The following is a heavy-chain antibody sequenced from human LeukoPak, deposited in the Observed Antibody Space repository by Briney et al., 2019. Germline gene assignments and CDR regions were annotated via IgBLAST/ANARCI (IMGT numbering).Heavy chain of an antibody. J-gene: IGHJ6*02. CDR2: INHNGNVN. V-gene: IGHV3-7*03. D-gene: IGHD3-16*01. CDR1: GFTFSSYC. CDR3: ARGGGLDV. Sequence: GGSLRHSCAASGFTFSSYCMHWGRQAPAKGLEWVASINHNGNVNYYVDSVKGRFTISRDNAKNSLYLQMSNLRAEDTAVYFCARGGGLDVWGQGATVTVSS.